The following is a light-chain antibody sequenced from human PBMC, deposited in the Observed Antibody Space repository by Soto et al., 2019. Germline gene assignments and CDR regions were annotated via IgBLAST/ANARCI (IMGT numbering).Light chain of an antibody. CDR3: QQYNNWPPWT. Sequence: EIVMTQSPATLSVSPGERVTLSCRASQSVSSNLAWYQQKPGQAPRLLIYGASTRVTDIPARFSGSGSGTEFTHTISSLQSEDFAVYYWQQYNNWPPWTFGQGTKVEIK. J-gene: IGKJ1*01. CDR1: QSVSSN. CDR2: GAS. V-gene: IGKV3-15*01.